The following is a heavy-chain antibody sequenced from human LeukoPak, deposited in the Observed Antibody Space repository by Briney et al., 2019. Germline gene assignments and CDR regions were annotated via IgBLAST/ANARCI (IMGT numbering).Heavy chain of an antibody. CDR1: GFTFSSYG. CDR2: ISSSSSYI. V-gene: IGHV3-21*01. J-gene: IGHJ4*02. CDR3: ARRGGKELFYSDYFDY. Sequence: GGSLRLSCAASGFTFSSYGMNWVRQAPGKGLEWVSSISSSSSYIYYADSVKGRFTISRDNAKNSLYLQMNSLRAEDTAVYYCARRGGKELFYSDYFDYWGQGTLVTVSS. D-gene: IGHD2/OR15-2a*01.